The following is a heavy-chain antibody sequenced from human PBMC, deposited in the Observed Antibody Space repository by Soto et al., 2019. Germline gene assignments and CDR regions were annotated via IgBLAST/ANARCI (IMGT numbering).Heavy chain of an antibody. D-gene: IGHD6-19*01. CDR3: ARLAVAGTDPFFDY. J-gene: IGHJ4*02. CDR1: GFTFSSYD. Sequence: GGSLRLSCAASGFTFSSYDMHWVRQATGKGLEWVSAIGTAGDPYYPGSVKGRFTISRENAKNSLYLQMNSLRAGDTAVYYCARLAVAGTDPFFDYWGQGTLVTVSS. CDR2: IGTAGDP. V-gene: IGHV3-13*05.